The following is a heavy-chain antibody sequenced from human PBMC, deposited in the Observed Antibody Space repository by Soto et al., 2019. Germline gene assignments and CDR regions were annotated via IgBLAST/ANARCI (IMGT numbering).Heavy chain of an antibody. CDR3: ARVRLTMIVVPFGVL. V-gene: IGHV1-18*04. J-gene: IGHJ4*02. Sequence: QVQLVQSGAEVKKPGASVKVSCKASGYTFTSYGIAWVRQAPGQGLEWMGWINTYDGNTNYAQEFQGRFTMTTDTSTSTAYMELRSLRSDDTAVYYCARVRLTMIVVPFGVLWGLGTLVIVSS. D-gene: IGHD3-22*01. CDR1: GYTFTSYG. CDR2: INTYDGNT.